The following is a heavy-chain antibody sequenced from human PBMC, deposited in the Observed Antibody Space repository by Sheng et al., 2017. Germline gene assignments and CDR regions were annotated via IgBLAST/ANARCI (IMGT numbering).Heavy chain of an antibody. CDR1: GGSINSGGYS. CDR3: ARVGGITGTTRSGYFDY. CDR2: IYYSGST. D-gene: IGHD1-7*01. J-gene: IGHJ4*02. V-gene: IGHV4-30-4*07. Sequence: QVQLQELGPGLVKPSQTLSLTCTVSGGSINSGGYSWSWIRQPPGKGLEWIAYIYYSGSTYYNSSLKSRVTISVDTSKNQFSLKLNSVTAADTAVYYCARVGGITGTTRSGYFDYWGQGTLVTVSS.